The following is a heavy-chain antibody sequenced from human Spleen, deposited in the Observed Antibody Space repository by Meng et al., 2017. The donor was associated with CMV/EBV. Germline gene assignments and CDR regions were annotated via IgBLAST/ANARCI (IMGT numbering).Heavy chain of an antibody. CDR1: AGIISSYA. CDR3: ARGGIVVVPAAAYYYYYVMDV. Sequence: SVKDSCRASAGIISSYAISWVRQAPGQGLEWMGGIIPIFGTANYAQKFQGRVTITTDESTSTAYMELISLRSEDTAVYYCARGGIVVVPAAAYYYYYVMDVWGQGTTVTVSS. J-gene: IGHJ6*02. V-gene: IGHV1-69*05. CDR2: IIPIFGTA. D-gene: IGHD2-2*01.